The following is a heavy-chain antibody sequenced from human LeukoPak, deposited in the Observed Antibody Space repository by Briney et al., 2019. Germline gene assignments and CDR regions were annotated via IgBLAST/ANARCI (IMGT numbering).Heavy chain of an antibody. CDR1: GFTFSSYG. V-gene: IGHV3-33*01. CDR3: ARDREPFDASDI. Sequence: GGSLRLSCAASGFTFSSYGMHWVRQAPGKGLEWVAVIWYDGSNKYYADSVKGRFTISRDNSKNTLYLQMNSLRAEDTAVYYCARDREPFDASDIWGQGTMVTVSS. CDR2: IWYDGSNK. D-gene: IGHD1-14*01. J-gene: IGHJ3*02.